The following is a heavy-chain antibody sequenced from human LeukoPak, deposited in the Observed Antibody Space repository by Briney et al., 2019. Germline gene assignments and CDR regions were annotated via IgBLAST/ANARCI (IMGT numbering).Heavy chain of an antibody. CDR1: GFTFSSNY. Sequence: GGSLRLSCAASGFTFSSNYMSWVRQAPGKGLEWVSYISSSGSTIYYADSVKGRFTISRDNAKNSLYLQMNSLRAEDTAVYYCAELGITMIGGVWGKGTTVTISS. D-gene: IGHD3-10*02. V-gene: IGHV3-11*04. J-gene: IGHJ6*04. CDR2: ISSSGSTI. CDR3: AELGITMIGGV.